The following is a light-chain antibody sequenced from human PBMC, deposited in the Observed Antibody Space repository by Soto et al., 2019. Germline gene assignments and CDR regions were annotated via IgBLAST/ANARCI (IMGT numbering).Light chain of an antibody. J-gene: IGLJ2*01. Sequence: QSVLTQPASVSGSPGQSITISCTGTSSDVGGYNYVSWYQQHPGKAPKLIIYEVTNRPSGISNRFSGSKSGNTASLTISGLQAEDEADYYCSSYTSSSTLTFGGGTNLTVL. CDR3: SSYTSSSTLT. CDR2: EVT. CDR1: SSDVGGYNY. V-gene: IGLV2-14*01.